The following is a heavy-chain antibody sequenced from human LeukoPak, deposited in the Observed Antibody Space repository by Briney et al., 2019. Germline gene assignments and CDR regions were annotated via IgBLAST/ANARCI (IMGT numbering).Heavy chain of an antibody. D-gene: IGHD6-19*01. CDR2: ISRRSSYI. V-gene: IGHV3-21*01. CDR1: GFTFSSYT. Sequence: GGSLRLSCAASGFTFSSYTMSWVRQAPGKGLEWVSSISRRSSYIYSADSVQGRFTISRDNAKNSLYLQMNNLRAEHTAVYYCARDRAVAGHDYWGQGTLVTVSS. CDR3: ARDRAVAGHDY. J-gene: IGHJ4*02.